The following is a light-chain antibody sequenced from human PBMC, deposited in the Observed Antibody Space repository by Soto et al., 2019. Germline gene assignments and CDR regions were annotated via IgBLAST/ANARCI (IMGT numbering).Light chain of an antibody. V-gene: IGKV3-15*01. CDR2: GAS. J-gene: IGKJ1*01. CDR3: QQHNNWPT. CDR1: QSVNSD. Sequence: EIVMTQSPATLSVSPGERATLSCRASQSVNSDLAWYQQKPGQAPRLLIYGASTRATDVPARFSGSGSGTEFTLTIRSLQSEDFAIYYCQQHNNWPTFGQGTKVEIK.